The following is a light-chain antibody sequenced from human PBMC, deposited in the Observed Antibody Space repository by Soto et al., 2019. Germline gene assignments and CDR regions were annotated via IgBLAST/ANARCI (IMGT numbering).Light chain of an antibody. J-gene: IGKJ5*01. Sequence: EIVLTQSPGPLSLSPGERATLSCRASQSVSSSYLAWYQQKPGQAPRLLIYAASRRATGIPDRFSGSGSGTDFTLEISRVETDDVGIYYCMQSTQLPPTFGQGTRLAIK. CDR1: QSVSSSY. V-gene: IGKV3-20*01. CDR2: AAS. CDR3: MQSTQLPPT.